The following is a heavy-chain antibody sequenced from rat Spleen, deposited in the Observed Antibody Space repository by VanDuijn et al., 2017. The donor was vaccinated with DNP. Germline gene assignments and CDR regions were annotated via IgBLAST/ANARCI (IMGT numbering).Heavy chain of an antibody. CDR1: GFNFDDHW. Sequence: EVKLVESGGGLVQPGRSLKLSCAASGFNFDDHWMAWVRQAPGKGLEWIGEINERSTTINYSPSLKDKFTISRDNAQSTLYLQTSKLGSEDTAIYYCARAPDLPGKGVMDVWGQGVMVTVSS. CDR2: INERSTTI. CDR3: ARAPDLPGKGVMDV. V-gene: IGHV4-2*01. J-gene: IGHJ2*01. D-gene: IGHD1-4*01.